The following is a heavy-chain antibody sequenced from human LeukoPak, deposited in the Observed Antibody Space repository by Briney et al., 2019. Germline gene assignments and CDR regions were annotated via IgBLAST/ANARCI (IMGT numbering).Heavy chain of an antibody. CDR3: ARGPNGWLQSRVYFDY. Sequence: GGSLRLSCAASGFTFSDYYMSWIRQAPGKGLEWVSYISSSGSTIYYADSVKGRFTISRDNAKNSLYLQMNRLRAEDTAVYYCARGPNGWLQSRVYFDYWGQGTLVTVSS. D-gene: IGHD5-24*01. V-gene: IGHV3-11*01. J-gene: IGHJ4*02. CDR2: ISSSGSTI. CDR1: GFTFSDYY.